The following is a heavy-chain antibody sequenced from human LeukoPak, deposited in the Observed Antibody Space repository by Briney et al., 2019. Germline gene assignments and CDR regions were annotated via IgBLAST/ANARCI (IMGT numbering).Heavy chain of an antibody. CDR2: IYYSGST. V-gene: IGHV4-59*01. D-gene: IGHD3-22*01. CDR1: GGSISSYY. CDR3: ARASHYYDSSGYSY. Sequence: PSETLSLTCTVSGGSISSYYWSWIWQPPGKGLEWIGYIYYSGSTNYNPSLKSRVTISVDTSKNQFSLKLSSVTAADTAVYYCARASHYYDSSGYSYWGQGTLVTVSS. J-gene: IGHJ4*02.